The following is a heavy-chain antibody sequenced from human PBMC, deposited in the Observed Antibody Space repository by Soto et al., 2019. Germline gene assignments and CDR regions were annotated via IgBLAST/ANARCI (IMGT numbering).Heavy chain of an antibody. V-gene: IGHV3-23*01. D-gene: IGHD2-2*01. CDR1: GFTFKSYA. J-gene: IGHJ4*02. Sequence: EVHLLESGGSSAQPGGSLRLSCAASGFTFKSYAMTWVRQAPGKELEWVSTISGGADDTYYADSVKGRFTISRDNSKDMLYRQMTSLRAEDTAIYYCAKEGDVVAVTASRRFYDYWGQGALVSVSS. CDR3: AKEGDVVAVTASRRFYDY. CDR2: ISGGADDT.